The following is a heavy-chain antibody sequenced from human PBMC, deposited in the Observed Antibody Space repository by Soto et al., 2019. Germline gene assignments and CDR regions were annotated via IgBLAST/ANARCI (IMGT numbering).Heavy chain of an antibody. D-gene: IGHD3-9*01. Sequence: SETLSLTCTVSGGSISSYYWSWIRQPPGKGLEWIGYIYYSGSTNYNPSLKSRVTISVDTSKNQFSLKLSSVTAADTAVYYCARGPGPFAWLSTLAYWGQGTLVTVSS. CDR1: GGSISSYY. V-gene: IGHV4-59*01. CDR2: IYYSGST. CDR3: ARGPGPFAWLSTLAY. J-gene: IGHJ4*02.